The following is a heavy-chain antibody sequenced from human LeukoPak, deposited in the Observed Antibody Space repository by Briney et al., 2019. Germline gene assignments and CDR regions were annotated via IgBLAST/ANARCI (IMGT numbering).Heavy chain of an antibody. CDR2: IIANGVNT. CDR1: GFTFSSYA. CDR3: ASSLGSRSDNAWDAFDI. D-gene: IGHD2-15*01. J-gene: IGHJ3*02. Sequence: GGSLRLSCAASGFTFSSYAMSWVRQAPGKGLEWVSGIIANGVNTYYADSVQGRFTISRDNSKNTLYLQMNSLRAEDTAVYYCASSLGSRSDNAWDAFDIWGQGTMVTVSS. V-gene: IGHV3-23*01.